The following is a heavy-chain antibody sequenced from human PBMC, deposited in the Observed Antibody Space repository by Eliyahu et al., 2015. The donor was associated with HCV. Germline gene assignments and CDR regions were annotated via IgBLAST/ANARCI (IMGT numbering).Heavy chain of an antibody. CDR3: AGDDSSGYYYFDY. V-gene: IGHV4-34*01. CDR1: GGSFSGYY. D-gene: IGHD3-22*01. CDR2: INHSGST. J-gene: IGHJ4*02. Sequence: QVQLQQWGAGLLKPSETLSLTCAVYGGSFSGYYWSWIRQPPGKGLEWIGEINHSGSTNYNPSLKSRVTISVDTSKNQFSLKLSSVTAADTAVYYCAGDDSSGYYYFDYWGQGTLVTVSS.